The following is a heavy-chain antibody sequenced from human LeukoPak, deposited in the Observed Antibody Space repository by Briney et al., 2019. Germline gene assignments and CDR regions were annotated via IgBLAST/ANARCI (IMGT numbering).Heavy chain of an antibody. J-gene: IGHJ4*02. CDR3: ARGGNSFISL. CDR2: IYHTGST. Sequence: PSETLSLTCTVSGASITTYYWSWLRQPPGKGLEWIGYIYHTGSTTYNPSLQSRVSISVDTSKNQFSLRLTSVTAADTAVYYCARGGNSFISLWGQGTLVTVSS. CDR1: GASITTYY. V-gene: IGHV4-59*01. D-gene: IGHD1-7*01.